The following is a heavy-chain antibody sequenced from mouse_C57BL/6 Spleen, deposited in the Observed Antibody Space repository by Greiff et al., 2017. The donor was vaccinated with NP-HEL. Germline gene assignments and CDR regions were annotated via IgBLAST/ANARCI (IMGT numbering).Heavy chain of an antibody. D-gene: IGHD1-1*01. Sequence: QVQLQQPGAELVRPGSSVKLSCKASGYTFTSYWLDWVTQRPGQGLEWIGNISPSDSETHYNQKFKDKATLTVDKSSSTAYMQLSSLTSEDSAVYYWARGDGSSPFDYWGQGTTLTVSS. CDR3: ARGDGSSPFDY. V-gene: IGHV1-61*01. J-gene: IGHJ2*01. CDR1: GYTFTSYW. CDR2: ISPSDSET.